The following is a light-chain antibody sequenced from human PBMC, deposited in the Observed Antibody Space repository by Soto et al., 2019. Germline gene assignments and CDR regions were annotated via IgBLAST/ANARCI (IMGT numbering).Light chain of an antibody. J-gene: IGLJ1*01. CDR2: EVG. CDR1: SSDVGGYNS. V-gene: IGLV2-14*01. CDR3: TSYTSSSTPDV. Sequence: QSALTQPASVSGSPGQSITISCSGTSSDVGGYNSVSWYQQLPGKAPKLVIYEVGNRPSGVSNRFSGSKSGNTASLTISGLQAEDEADYYCTSYTSSSTPDVFGTGTKLTVL.